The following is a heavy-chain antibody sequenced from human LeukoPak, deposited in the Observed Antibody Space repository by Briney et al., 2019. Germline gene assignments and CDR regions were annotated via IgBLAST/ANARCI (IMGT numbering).Heavy chain of an antibody. CDR2: INTNAGNP. Sequence: GASVKVSCKASGYTFTNFATNWVRQAPGQGLEWMGWINTNAGNPTYAQGFTGRFVFSLDTSVSTAYLQISSLKAEDTAVYYCARGDWLHDYWGQGTLVTVSS. V-gene: IGHV7-4-1*02. D-gene: IGHD3-9*01. J-gene: IGHJ4*02. CDR1: GYTFTNFA. CDR3: ARGDWLHDY.